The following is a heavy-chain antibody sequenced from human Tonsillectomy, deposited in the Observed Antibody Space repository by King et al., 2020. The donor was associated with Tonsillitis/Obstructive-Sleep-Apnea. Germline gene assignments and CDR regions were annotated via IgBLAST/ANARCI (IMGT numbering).Heavy chain of an antibody. V-gene: IGHV1-46*01. Sequence: QLVQSGAEVKKPGASVKVSCKASGYTFTSYYMHWLRQAPGQGLEWMGMINPSGGSTSYAQKFQGRVTMTRDTSTSTVYMELTSLRSEDTAVYYCARDQSGWYYFDYWGQGTLVTVSS. J-gene: IGHJ4*02. CDR3: ARDQSGWYYFDY. D-gene: IGHD6-19*01. CDR1: GYTFTSYY. CDR2: INPSGGST.